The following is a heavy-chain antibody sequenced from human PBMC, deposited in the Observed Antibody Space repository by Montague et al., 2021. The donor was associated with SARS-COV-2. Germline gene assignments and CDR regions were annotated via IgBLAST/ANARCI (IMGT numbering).Heavy chain of an antibody. CDR3: ARALFLNQDV. CDR2: IYSSGYT. CDR1: GDSISDYN. Sequence: SETLSLTCTVSGDSISDYNWSWIRQPAGKGLEWIGIIYSSGYTNYNPSLKGRVTMSVDASKNYLSLRLSSVTAADTGVYYCARALFLNQDVWGQGATVIVSS. J-gene: IGHJ6*02. V-gene: IGHV4-4*07.